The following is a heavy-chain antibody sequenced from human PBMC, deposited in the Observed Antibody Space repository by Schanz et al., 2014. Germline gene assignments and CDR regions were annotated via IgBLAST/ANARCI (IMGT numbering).Heavy chain of an antibody. Sequence: QVQLVESGGGLVKPGGSLRLSCAASGFTFSDFYMSWIRQPPGKGLEWIGEINHSGSTRYNPSLKSRVTISVDTSKNQFSLKVRSVSVADTAVYYCARDIGDTGFDYWGQGTLITVSS. J-gene: IGHJ4*02. CDR3: ARDIGDTGFDY. CDR2: INHSGST. D-gene: IGHD3-16*01. V-gene: IGHV4-34*01. CDR1: GFTFSDFY.